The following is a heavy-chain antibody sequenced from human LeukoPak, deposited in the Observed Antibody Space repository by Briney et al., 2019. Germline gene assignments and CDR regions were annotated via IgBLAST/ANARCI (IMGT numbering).Heavy chain of an antibody. J-gene: IGHJ4*02. Sequence: SETLSLTCTVSGGPISSGGYYWSWIRQHPGKGLEWIGYIYYSGSTYYNPSLKSRVTISVDTSKNQFSLKLSSVTAADTAVYYCARFSSSVGSFDYWGQGTLVTVSS. V-gene: IGHV4-31*03. CDR1: GGPISSGGYY. CDR3: ARFSSSVGSFDY. D-gene: IGHD6-19*01. CDR2: IYYSGST.